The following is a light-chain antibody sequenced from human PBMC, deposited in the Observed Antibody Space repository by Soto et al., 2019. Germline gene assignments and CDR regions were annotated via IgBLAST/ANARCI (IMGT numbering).Light chain of an antibody. CDR3: QQYQSFPYT. J-gene: IGKJ2*01. Sequence: DIQMTQSPSTLSASVGDRVTITYRASQSISIGLAWYQQKPGKAPNLLIYKASRLESGVPSRFSGSGSGTEFTLSISSLQPDDFATYYCQQYQSFPYTFGRGTKVEVK. CDR2: KAS. CDR1: QSISIG. V-gene: IGKV1-5*03.